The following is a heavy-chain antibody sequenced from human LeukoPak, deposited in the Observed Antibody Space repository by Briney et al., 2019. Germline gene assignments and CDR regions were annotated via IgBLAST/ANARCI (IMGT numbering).Heavy chain of an antibody. CDR3: VRGKDGVWAFDV. CDR2: ISDTGSGT. Sequence: GGSLRLSCAASGVMFSSHGMSWVRQAPGKGLEWVSSISDTGSGTCYADSVKGRFTMSRDNAKNTLYLQMSSLRAEDTAVYYCVRGKDGVWAFDVWGQGTLVTVSS. D-gene: IGHD3-16*01. V-gene: IGHV3-23*01. J-gene: IGHJ3*01. CDR1: GVMFSSHG.